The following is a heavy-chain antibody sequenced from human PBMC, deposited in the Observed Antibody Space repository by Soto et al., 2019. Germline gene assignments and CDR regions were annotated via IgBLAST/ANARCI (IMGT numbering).Heavy chain of an antibody. CDR3: ARHGFGPLHGLVDV. V-gene: IGHV4-59*08. J-gene: IGHJ6*02. D-gene: IGHD3-10*01. CDR1: GGSITTYY. CDR2: INYDGYS. Sequence: QVQLQESGPGLVKPSETLSLTCTVSGGSITTYYCSWFRQPPGKGLEWIGYINYDGYSAYNLSLKGRVTLSMDASKTQFSLMLESVTATDTAVYYCARHGFGPLHGLVDVWGPGTTVIVSS.